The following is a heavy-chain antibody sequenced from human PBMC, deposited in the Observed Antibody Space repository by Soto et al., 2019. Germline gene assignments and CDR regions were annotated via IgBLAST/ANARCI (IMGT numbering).Heavy chain of an antibody. D-gene: IGHD3-10*01. Sequence: GGSLRLSCAASGFTFSSYEMNWVRQAPGKGLEWVSYISSSGSTIYYADSVKGRFTISRDNAKNSLYLQMNSLRAEDTAVYYCATLQGARSGSPFYYYYYYGMDVWGQGTTVTVSS. CDR2: ISSSGSTI. CDR1: GFTFSSYE. CDR3: ATLQGARSGSPFYYYYYYGMDV. V-gene: IGHV3-48*03. J-gene: IGHJ6*02.